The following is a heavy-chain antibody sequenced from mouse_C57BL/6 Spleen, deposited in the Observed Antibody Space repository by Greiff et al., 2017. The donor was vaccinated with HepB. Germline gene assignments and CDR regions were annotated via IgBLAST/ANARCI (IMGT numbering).Heavy chain of an antibody. J-gene: IGHJ3*01. D-gene: IGHD1-1*01. CDR1: GYSFTGYY. CDR3: ATYGSSPDWFAY. V-gene: IGHV1-42*01. Sequence: EVQLQQSGPELVKPGASVKISCKASGYSFTGYYMNWVKQSPEKSLEWIGEINPSTGGTTYNQKFKAKATLTVDKSSSTAYMQLKSLTSEDSAVYYCATYGSSPDWFAYWGQGTLVTVSA. CDR2: INPSTGGT.